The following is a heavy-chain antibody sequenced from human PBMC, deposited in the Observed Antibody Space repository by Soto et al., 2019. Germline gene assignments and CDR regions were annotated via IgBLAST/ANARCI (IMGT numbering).Heavy chain of an antibody. CDR1: GYTFTSYW. J-gene: IGHJ6*02. CDR3: ASSITTSGSSDDIDV. Sequence: GESLKISCKASGYTFTSYWITWVRQMPGKGLEWMGRIDPSDSYTNYSPSFQGHVTISADKSITTAYLQWSRLKASDTAMYYCASSITTSGSSDDIDVWGQRTTVTVSS. D-gene: IGHD3-10*01. V-gene: IGHV5-10-1*01. CDR2: IDPSDSYT.